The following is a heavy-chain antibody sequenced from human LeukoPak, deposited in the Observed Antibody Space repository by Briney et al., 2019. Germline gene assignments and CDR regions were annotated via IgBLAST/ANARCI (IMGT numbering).Heavy chain of an antibody. Sequence: GGSLRLSCAASGFIFGNHAMSWVRQAPGKGLEWVSTISGSGGSTYYAESVKGRCTFSRDNFKDTLYLQLNSLRVEDTAVYYCAKEGGYCSSSSCSDYFDYWGQGSLVTVSS. V-gene: IGHV3-23*01. CDR1: GFIFGNHA. CDR3: AKEGGYCSSSSCSDYFDY. D-gene: IGHD2-2*01. J-gene: IGHJ4*02. CDR2: ISGSGGST.